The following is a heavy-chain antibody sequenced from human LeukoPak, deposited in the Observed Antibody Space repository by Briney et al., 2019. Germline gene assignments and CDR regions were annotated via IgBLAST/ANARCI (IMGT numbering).Heavy chain of an antibody. Sequence: ASVKVSCKASGYTFTSYGISWVRQAPGQGLEWMGWISAYNGNTNYAQKLQGRVTMTTDTSTSTAYMGLRSLRSDDTAVYYCARVRGIAARPDYNWFDPWGQGTLVTVSS. V-gene: IGHV1-18*01. CDR2: ISAYNGNT. D-gene: IGHD6-6*01. J-gene: IGHJ5*02. CDR3: ARVRGIAARPDYNWFDP. CDR1: GYTFTSYG.